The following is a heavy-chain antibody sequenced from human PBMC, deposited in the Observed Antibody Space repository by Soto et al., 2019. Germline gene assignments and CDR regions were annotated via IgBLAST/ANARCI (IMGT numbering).Heavy chain of an antibody. D-gene: IGHD3-3*01. J-gene: IGHJ4*02. CDR3: ARANYDFWSGYYKVDQYYFDY. CDR1: GGSISSYY. Sequence: ASETLSLTCTVSGGSISSYYWSWIRQPPGKGLEWIGYIYYSGSTNYNPSLKSRVTISVDTSKNQFSLKLSSVTAADTAVYYCARANYDFWSGYYKVDQYYFDYWGQGTLVTVSS. V-gene: IGHV4-59*01. CDR2: IYYSGST.